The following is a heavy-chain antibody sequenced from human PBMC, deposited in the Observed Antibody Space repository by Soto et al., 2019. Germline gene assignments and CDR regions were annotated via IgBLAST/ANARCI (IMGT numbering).Heavy chain of an antibody. CDR3: ARDSRNYYYNMDV. CDR1: GFTFSSYN. J-gene: IGHJ6*03. Sequence: EVQLVESGGGLVQPGGSLRLSCAASGFTFSSYNMNWVRQAPGKGLEWISDISLSSSTIFYADSVKGRFTISRDNAKNSLYLQMNSLRAEDTAVYYCARDSRNYYYNMDVWSKGTTVTVSS. V-gene: IGHV3-48*01. CDR2: ISLSSSTI.